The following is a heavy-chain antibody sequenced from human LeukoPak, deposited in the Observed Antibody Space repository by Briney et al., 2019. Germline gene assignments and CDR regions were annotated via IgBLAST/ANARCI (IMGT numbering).Heavy chain of an antibody. CDR3: ATSYYDYVWGTSNAFDI. CDR2: FDPEDGET. Sequence: ASVTVSCKVSGYTLTELSMHWVRQAPGKGLEWMGGFDPEDGETIYAQRFQGRVTMTEDTSTDTAYMELSSLRSEDTALYYCATSYYDYVWGTSNAFDIWGQGTMVTVSS. J-gene: IGHJ3*02. CDR1: GYTLTELS. D-gene: IGHD3-16*01. V-gene: IGHV1-24*01.